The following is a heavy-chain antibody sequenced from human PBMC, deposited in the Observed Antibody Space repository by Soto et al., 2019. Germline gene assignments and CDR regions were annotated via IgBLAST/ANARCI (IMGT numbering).Heavy chain of an antibody. J-gene: IGHJ6*02. CDR1: GYTLTSYY. Sequence: EASVKVSCKASGYTLTSYYMHWVRQAPGQGLEWMGIINPSGGSTSYAQKFQGRVTMTRDTSTSTVYMELSSLRSEDTAVYYCARAQYSSSWYGYYYYGMDVWGQGTTVTVSS. CDR2: INPSGGST. CDR3: ARAQYSSSWYGYYYYGMDV. D-gene: IGHD6-13*01. V-gene: IGHV1-46*01.